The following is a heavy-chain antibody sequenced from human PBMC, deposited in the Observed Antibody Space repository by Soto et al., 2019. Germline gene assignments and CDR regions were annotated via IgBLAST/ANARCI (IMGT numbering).Heavy chain of an antibody. Sequence: AAWKDSCKASEDTCVSLDVHWMLQTPGQGLEWMGIINPSGGSTSYAQKFQGRVTMTRDTSTSTVYMELSSLRSEDTAVYYCSRGGRDVYNYDAFDVWVQGTMVT. CDR3: SRGGRDVYNYDAFDV. J-gene: IGHJ3*01. CDR1: EDTCVSLD. D-gene: IGHD1-1*01. V-gene: IGHV1-46*03. CDR2: INPSGGST.